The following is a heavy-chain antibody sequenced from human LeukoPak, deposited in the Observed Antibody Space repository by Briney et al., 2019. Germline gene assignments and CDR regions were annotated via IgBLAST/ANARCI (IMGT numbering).Heavy chain of an antibody. J-gene: IGHJ4*02. Sequence: SETLYLTCAVYGGSFSGCYWSWIRQPPGKALEWIGEINHSGSTNYNPSLKSRVTISVDTSKNQFSLKLSSVTAADTAVYYCARGYYYDSSGYYHLDYWGQGTLVTVSS. CDR2: INHSGST. CDR1: GGSFSGCY. CDR3: ARGYYYDSSGYYHLDY. V-gene: IGHV4-34*01. D-gene: IGHD3-22*01.